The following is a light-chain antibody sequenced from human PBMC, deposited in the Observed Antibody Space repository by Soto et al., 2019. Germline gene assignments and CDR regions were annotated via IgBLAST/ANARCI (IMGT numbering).Light chain of an antibody. CDR2: EGS. CDR1: SSDVGSYNL. V-gene: IGLV2-23*01. Sequence: QSALTQPASVSGSPGQSITISCTGTSSDVGSYNLVSWYQQHPGKAPKLMIYEGSKRPSGVSNRFSGSKSGNTASLTISGLQAEDEADYSCCSYAGSSTFYAFGTGTKLTVL. CDR3: CSYAGSSTFYA. J-gene: IGLJ1*01.